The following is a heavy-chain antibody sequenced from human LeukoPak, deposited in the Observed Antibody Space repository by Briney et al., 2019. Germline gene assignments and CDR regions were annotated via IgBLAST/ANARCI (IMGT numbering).Heavy chain of an antibody. CDR3: ARGCSSSPNYYYGMDV. V-gene: IGHV1-8*01. Sequence: GPVKVSCKASGYTFTSYDINWVRQATGRGLEWMGWMNPNSGNTGYAQKFQGRVTMTRNTSISTAYMELSSLRSEDTAVYYCARGCSSSPNYYYGMDVWGQGTTVTVSS. CDR2: MNPNSGNT. D-gene: IGHD6-6*01. CDR1: GYTFTSYD. J-gene: IGHJ6*02.